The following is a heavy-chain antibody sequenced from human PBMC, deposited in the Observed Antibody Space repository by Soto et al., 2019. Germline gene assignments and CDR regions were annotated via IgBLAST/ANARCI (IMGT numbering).Heavy chain of an antibody. V-gene: IGHV1-8*01. J-gene: IGHJ4*02. CDR2: MNPNSGNT. CDR1: GYTFTRYD. CDR3: AGGTSGWYD. Sequence: QVQLVQSGAEVKKPGASVKVSCKASGYTFTRYDVNWVRQAPGQGLEWMGWMNPNSGNTGYVQKFQGRVTMTRNTSISTAYMELSRLTSEDTAVYYCAGGTSGWYDWGQGTLVTVSS. D-gene: IGHD6-19*01.